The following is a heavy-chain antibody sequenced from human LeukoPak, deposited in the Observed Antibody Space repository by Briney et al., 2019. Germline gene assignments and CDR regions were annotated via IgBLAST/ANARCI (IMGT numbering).Heavy chain of an antibody. V-gene: IGHV4-39*01. CDR3: AIEYQLLYGGPLRPSDRNT. CDR2: IYYSGST. CDR1: GGSISSSSYY. Sequence: KASETLSLTCTVSGGSISSSSYYWGWIRQPPGKGLEWIGSIYYSGSTYYNPSLKSRVTISVDTSKNQFSLKLSSVTAADTAVYYCAIEYQLLYGGPLRPSDRNTWGQGTLVTVSS. D-gene: IGHD2-2*02. J-gene: IGHJ4*02.